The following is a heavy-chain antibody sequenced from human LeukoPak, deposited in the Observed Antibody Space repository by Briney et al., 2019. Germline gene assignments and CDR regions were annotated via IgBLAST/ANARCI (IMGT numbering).Heavy chain of an antibody. J-gene: IGHJ5*02. CDR1: GGSFSGYY. D-gene: IGHD1-20*01. CDR3: ARGGYNWVS. Sequence: SETLSLTYAVYGGSFSGYYWSWIRQPPGKGLEWIGEINHSGSTNYNPSLKSRVTISVDTSKNQFSLKLSSVTAADTAVYYCARGGYNWVSWGQGTLVTVSS. CDR2: INHSGST. V-gene: IGHV4-34*01.